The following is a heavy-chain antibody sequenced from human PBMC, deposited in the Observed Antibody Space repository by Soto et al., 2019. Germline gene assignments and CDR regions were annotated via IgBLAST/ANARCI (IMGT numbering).Heavy chain of an antibody. CDR1: GYTFATYA. J-gene: IGHJ5*02. Sequence: QVQLVQSGAEVKKPGASVKVSCKASGYTFATYAIHWGRKAPGEGREWMGWNNPAAGNTEYSEKFHDRVTLPMDTSATTADMELRGLRFEDTAVYCCARRYKSACWLETWGQGTLVTVSS. V-gene: IGHV1-3*01. CDR2: NNPAAGNT. D-gene: IGHD1-20*01. CDR3: ARRYKSACWLET.